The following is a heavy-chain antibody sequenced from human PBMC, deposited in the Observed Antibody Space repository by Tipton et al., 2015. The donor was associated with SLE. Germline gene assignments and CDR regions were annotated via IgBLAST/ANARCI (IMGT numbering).Heavy chain of an antibody. CDR3: AKLIIVVQPFDC. CDR2: VSGSGGNT. CDR1: GFTFSSYA. D-gene: IGHD3-22*01. J-gene: IGHJ4*02. Sequence: SLRLSCAASGFTFSSYAMSWVRQAPGKGLEWVSTVSGSGGNTYYADSVKGRFTISRDNSKNTLCLQMNSLREEDTAVYYCAKLIIVVQPFDCWCQGTLVTVSS. V-gene: IGHV3-23*01.